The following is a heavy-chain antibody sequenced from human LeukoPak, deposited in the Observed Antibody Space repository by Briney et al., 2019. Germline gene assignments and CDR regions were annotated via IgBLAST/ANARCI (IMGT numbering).Heavy chain of an antibody. CDR3: ARSYSSSGYYYYGMDL. CDR1: GGSISTYY. J-gene: IGHJ6*02. V-gene: IGHV4-59*01. Sequence: SETLSLTCTVSGGSISTYYWSWIRQPPVKGLEWIGYIYYSGNTIYNSSLKSRVTISVDKSKNQFSLKLSSVTAADTAVYYCARSYSSSGYYYYGMDLWGQGTTVTVSS. CDR2: IYYSGNT. D-gene: IGHD6-6*01.